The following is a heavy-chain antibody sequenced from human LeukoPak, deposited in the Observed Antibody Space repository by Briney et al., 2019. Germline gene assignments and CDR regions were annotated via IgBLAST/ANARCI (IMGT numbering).Heavy chain of an antibody. J-gene: IGHJ5*02. CDR3: ATTGVDGWFDP. CDR2: INPNSGGT. Sequence: ASVNVSCKASGYTFTGYYMHWVRQAPGQGLEWMGWINPNSGGTNYAQRFQGRVTMTRDTSTNTAYMVLNRLRSDDTAVYYCATTGVDGWFDPWGQGTLVTVSS. D-gene: IGHD3-3*01. V-gene: IGHV1-2*02. CDR1: GYTFTGYY.